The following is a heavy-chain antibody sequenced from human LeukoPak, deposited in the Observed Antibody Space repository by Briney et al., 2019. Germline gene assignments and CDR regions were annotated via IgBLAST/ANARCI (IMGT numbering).Heavy chain of an antibody. CDR2: IYYSGST. J-gene: IGHJ3*02. CDR3: ARPKYTRLQLLALDI. CDR1: GGSISNYY. D-gene: IGHD5-24*01. V-gene: IGHV4-59*08. Sequence: PSATLSLTCTVSGGSISNYYWSWIRQPPGKGLEWIGYIYYSGSTNYNPSLKSRVTTSVDTSKNQFSLKLNSVTAADTAVYYCARPKYTRLQLLALDIWGQGTMVTVSS.